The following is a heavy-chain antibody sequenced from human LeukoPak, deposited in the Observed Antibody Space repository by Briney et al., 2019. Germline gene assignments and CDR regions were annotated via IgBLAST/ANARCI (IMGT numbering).Heavy chain of an antibody. V-gene: IGHV4-59*01. CDR1: GGSISSYY. J-gene: IGHJ5*02. Sequence: SETLSLTCTVSGGSISSYYWSWIRQPPGKGLEWIGYMYYSGNSNYNPALKSRVTISVDTSKNQFSLKMISVTPADTAVFYCAGRNRGGWFDAWGQGTLVTVSS. D-gene: IGHD3-10*01. CDR3: AGRNRGGWFDA. CDR2: MYYSGNS.